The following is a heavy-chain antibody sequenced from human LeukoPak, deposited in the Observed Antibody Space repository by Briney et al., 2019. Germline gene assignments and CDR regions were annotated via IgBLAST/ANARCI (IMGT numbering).Heavy chain of an antibody. V-gene: IGHV1-8*01. CDR3: ARVAKAQLVLCDI. Sequence: ASVKVSCKASGYTFTSYDINWVRQATGQGLEWMGWMNPNSGNTGYAQKFQGRVTMTRNTSISTAYMELSSLRSEDTAVYYCARVAKAQLVLCDIWGQGTMVTVSP. D-gene: IGHD6-13*01. J-gene: IGHJ3*02. CDR1: GYTFTSYD. CDR2: MNPNSGNT.